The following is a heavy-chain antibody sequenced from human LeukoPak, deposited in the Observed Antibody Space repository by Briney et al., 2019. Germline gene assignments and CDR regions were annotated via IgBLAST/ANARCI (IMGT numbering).Heavy chain of an antibody. J-gene: IGHJ5*02. CDR2: IYPGDSDT. D-gene: IGHD3-22*01. V-gene: IGHV5-51*01. CDR1: GYSFTSYW. Sequence: GESLKISCKGSGYSFTSYWIGWVRQMPGKGLEWTGIIYPGDSDTRYSPSFQGQVTISADKSISTAYLQWSSLKASDTAMYYCARRPTYDSNGYYPNWFDPWGQGTLVTVSS. CDR3: ARRPTYDSNGYYPNWFDP.